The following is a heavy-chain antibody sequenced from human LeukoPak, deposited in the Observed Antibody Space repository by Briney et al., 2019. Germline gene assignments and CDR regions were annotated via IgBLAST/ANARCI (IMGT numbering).Heavy chain of an antibody. CDR2: VIPILGTA. J-gene: IGHJ4*02. V-gene: IGHV1-69*05. CDR1: GTTFSRSA. CDR3: ARDDGSATMGFDS. D-gene: IGHD1-26*01. Sequence: SVKVSCKASGTTFSRSAISWVRQAPGQGLEWMGGVIPILGTANYAQKFQDRLLITTDDSTSTAYMEVSSLRSVDTAVYYCARDDGSATMGFDSWGQGTLVTVSS.